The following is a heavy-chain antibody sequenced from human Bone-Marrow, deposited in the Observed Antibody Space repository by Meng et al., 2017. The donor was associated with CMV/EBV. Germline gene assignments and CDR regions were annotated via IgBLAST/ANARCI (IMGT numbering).Heavy chain of an antibody. Sequence: GGSLRLSCAASGFTFSSYWMHWVRQAPGKGLVWVSRINSDGSSTSYADSVKGRFTISRDNAKNTLYLQMNSLRAEDTAVYYCARVGNYGSVFDYCGQGTLVTVSS. CDR2: INSDGSST. D-gene: IGHD3-10*01. CDR3: ARVGNYGSVFDY. J-gene: IGHJ4*02. CDR1: GFTFSSYW. V-gene: IGHV3-74*01.